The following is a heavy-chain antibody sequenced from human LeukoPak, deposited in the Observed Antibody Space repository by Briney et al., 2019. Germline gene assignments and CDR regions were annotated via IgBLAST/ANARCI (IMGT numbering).Heavy chain of an antibody. CDR3: AVVVPAAHIRVGAFDI. J-gene: IGHJ3*02. CDR1: GFTFSDHA. Sequence: GGSLRLSCAASGFTFSDHAMNWVRQAPGKGLEWVSSISSSSSYIYYADSVKGRFTISRDNAKNSLYLQMNSLRAEDTAVYYCAVVVPAAHIRVGAFDIWGQGTMVTVSS. V-gene: IGHV3-21*01. CDR2: ISSSSSYI. D-gene: IGHD2-2*01.